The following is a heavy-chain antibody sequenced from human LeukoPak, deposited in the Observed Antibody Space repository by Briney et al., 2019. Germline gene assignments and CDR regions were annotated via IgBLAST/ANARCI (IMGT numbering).Heavy chain of an antibody. CDR2: ISDSGFGT. Sequence: GGSLRLSCAASGFTFSTYAMSWVRQAPGRGLEWVSAISDSGFGTYYADSVKGRFTISRDNSKNTLYLQMNSLRAEDTAVYYCAKVSVTGAYYFDYWGQGTLVTVSS. V-gene: IGHV3-23*01. CDR3: AKVSVTGAYYFDY. CDR1: GFTFSTYA. D-gene: IGHD6-19*01. J-gene: IGHJ4*02.